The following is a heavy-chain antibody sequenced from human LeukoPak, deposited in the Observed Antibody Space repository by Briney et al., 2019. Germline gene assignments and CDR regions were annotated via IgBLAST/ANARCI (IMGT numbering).Heavy chain of an antibody. CDR3: ARAGLHRLSHDY. V-gene: IGHV7-4-1*02. Sequence: ASVKVSCKASGYIFNGYGMIWVRQAHGQGLQYMGWINTNTGNPTYAQDFTGRFVFSLDTSVSTAFLQISSLKSEDTAIYFCARAGLHRLSHDYWGQGTLVSVSS. CDR1: GYIFNGYG. J-gene: IGHJ4*02. D-gene: IGHD3/OR15-3a*01. CDR2: INTNTGNP.